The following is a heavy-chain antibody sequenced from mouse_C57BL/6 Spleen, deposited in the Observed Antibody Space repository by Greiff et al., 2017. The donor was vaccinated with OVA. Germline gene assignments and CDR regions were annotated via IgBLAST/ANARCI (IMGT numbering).Heavy chain of an antibody. V-gene: IGHV6-6*01. J-gene: IGHJ3*01. CDR3: TGQLRLRDWFAY. CDR1: GFTFSDAW. D-gene: IGHD3-2*02. Sequence: DVKLVESGGGLVQPGGSMKLSCAASGFTFSDAWMDWVRQSPEKGLEWVAEIRNKANNHATYYAESVKGRFTISRDDSKSSVYLQMNSLRAEDTGIYYCTGQLRLRDWFAYWGQGTLVTVSA. CDR2: IRNKANNHAT.